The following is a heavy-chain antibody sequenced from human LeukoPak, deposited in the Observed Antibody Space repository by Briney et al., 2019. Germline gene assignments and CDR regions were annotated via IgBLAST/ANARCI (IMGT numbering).Heavy chain of an antibody. CDR1: GYSFSSYW. V-gene: IGHV5-51*01. CDR3: ARQSSRRNNDY. J-gene: IGHJ4*02. D-gene: IGHD1-14*01. Sequence: GESLKISCQGSGYSFSSYWIGWVRQVPGKGLEWMGIIYPGDSDVKYSPSFLGQVTLSADKSNSTAYLQWSSLKASDTAVYFCARQSSRRNNDYWGQGTLVTVSS. CDR2: IYPGDSDV.